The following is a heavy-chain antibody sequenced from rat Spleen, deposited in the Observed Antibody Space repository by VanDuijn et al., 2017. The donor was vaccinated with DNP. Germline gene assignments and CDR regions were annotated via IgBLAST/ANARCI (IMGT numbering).Heavy chain of an antibody. CDR3: ATQGQLGITWFAY. V-gene: IGHV5-31*01. CDR1: RFTFNSYW. CDR2: VPSSGGST. Sequence: EVQLVESGGDLVQPGRSLKLSCVASRFTFNSYWMAWIRQVPGKGLEWVASVPSSGGSTYYPDSVKGRFIISRDNARNTLYLQMNSLRSEDTATYFCATQGQLGITWFAYWGQGTLVTVSS. J-gene: IGHJ3*01. D-gene: IGHD1-5*01.